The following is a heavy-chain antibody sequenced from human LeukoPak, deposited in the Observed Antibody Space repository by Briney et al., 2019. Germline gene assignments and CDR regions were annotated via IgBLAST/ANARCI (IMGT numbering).Heavy chain of an antibody. CDR2: ITATSLHI. Sequence: GGSLRLSCAASGVTFSGYSMNWVRQAPGKGLEWVSAITATSLHIYYADSVKGRFTISRDNAKNSLYLQMNSLRVEDTALYYCARGESSSWYGYYFDYWGQGTLVTVSS. J-gene: IGHJ4*02. CDR1: GVTFSGYS. CDR3: ARGESSSWYGYYFDY. D-gene: IGHD6-13*01. V-gene: IGHV3-21*01.